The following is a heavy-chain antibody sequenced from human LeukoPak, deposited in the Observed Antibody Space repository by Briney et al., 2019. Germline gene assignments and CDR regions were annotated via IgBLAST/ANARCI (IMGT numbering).Heavy chain of an antibody. J-gene: IGHJ4*02. D-gene: IGHD2-2*01. CDR1: GYTFTSYY. Sequence: ASVKVSCKASGYTFTSYYMHWVRQAPGKGLEWMGGFDPEDGETIYAQKFQGRVTMTEDTSTDTAYMELSSLRSEDTAVYYCATDRYCSSTSCYAVDYWGQGTLVTVSS. CDR3: ATDRYCSSTSCYAVDY. V-gene: IGHV1-24*01. CDR2: FDPEDGET.